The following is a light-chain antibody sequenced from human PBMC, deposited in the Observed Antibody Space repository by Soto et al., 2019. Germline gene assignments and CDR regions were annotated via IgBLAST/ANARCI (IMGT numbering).Light chain of an antibody. J-gene: IGKJ2*02. CDR2: GTS. CDR1: QIFGSSY. CDR3: QQYGDSPWT. V-gene: IGKV3-20*01. Sequence: EVVLTQSPGTLSLSPGERATLSCRASQIFGSSYLAWYQQTPGQPPRLLIFGTSIRAAGVQDRFNGSGSGTDFTLTISSLRSEDMAVYFCQQYGDSPWTFGQGTKVEF.